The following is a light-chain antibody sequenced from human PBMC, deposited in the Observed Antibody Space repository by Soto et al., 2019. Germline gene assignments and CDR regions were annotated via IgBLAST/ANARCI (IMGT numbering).Light chain of an antibody. J-gene: IGKJ3*01. V-gene: IGKV3-20*01. Sequence: EIVLTRSPGTLSLSPGERATLSCRASQSVSSSYLAWYQQKPGQAPRLLIYGASSRATGIPDRFSGSGSGADFTLTISRLEPEDFAVYYCQQYGSSPPFTFGPRTKVDIK. CDR2: GAS. CDR1: QSVSSSY. CDR3: QQYGSSPPFT.